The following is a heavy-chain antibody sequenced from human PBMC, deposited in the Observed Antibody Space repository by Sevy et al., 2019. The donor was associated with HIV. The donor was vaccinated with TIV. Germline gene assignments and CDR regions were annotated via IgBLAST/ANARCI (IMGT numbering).Heavy chain of an antibody. V-gene: IGHV3-66*02. CDR3: ARDGAMVRGVIVEGYYYMDV. Sequence: GGSLRLSCAASGFTVSSNYMSWVRQAPGKGLEWVSVIYSGGSTYYTDSVKGRFTISRENSKNTLYLQMNSLRAVDTAVYYCARDGAMVRGVIVEGYYYMDVWGKGTTVTVSS. CDR1: GFTVSSNY. CDR2: IYSGGST. J-gene: IGHJ6*03. D-gene: IGHD3-10*01.